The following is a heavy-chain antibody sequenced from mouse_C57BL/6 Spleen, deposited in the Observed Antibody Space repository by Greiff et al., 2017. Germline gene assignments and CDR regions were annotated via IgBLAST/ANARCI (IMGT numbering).Heavy chain of an antibody. CDR1: GYTFTSYW. CDR2: IYPGNSDT. Sequence: EVKLQESGTVLARPGASVKMSCKTSGYTFTSYWMHWVKQRPGQGLEWIGAIYPGNSDTSYNQKFKGKAKLTAVTSASTAYMELSSLTNEDSAVYYWTRSQPSITTVVPPDAMDYWGQGTSVTVSS. V-gene: IGHV1-5*01. CDR3: TRSQPSITTVVPPDAMDY. D-gene: IGHD1-1*01. J-gene: IGHJ4*01.